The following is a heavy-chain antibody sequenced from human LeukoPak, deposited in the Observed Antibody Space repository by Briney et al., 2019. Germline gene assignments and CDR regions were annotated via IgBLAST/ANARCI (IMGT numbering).Heavy chain of an antibody. D-gene: IGHD3-22*01. CDR1: GGSISSSSYY. CDR2: IYYSGST. V-gene: IGHV4-39*01. J-gene: IGHJ4*02. Sequence: SETLSLTCTVSGGSISSSSYYWGWIRQPQGKGLEWIGSIYYSGSTYYNPSLKSRVTISVDTSKNQFSLKLSSVTAADTAVYYCASDYYDSSGYPLPFDYWGQGTLVTVSS. CDR3: ASDYYDSSGYPLPFDY.